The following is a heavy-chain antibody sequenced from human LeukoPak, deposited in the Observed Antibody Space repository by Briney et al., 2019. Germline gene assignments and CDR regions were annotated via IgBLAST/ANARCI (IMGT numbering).Heavy chain of an antibody. Sequence: GGSLRLSCAASGFNFSSNYMSWVRQVPGKGLEWLSVIYRGGTTYYTHSVKGRFTISRDNSENTLYLEMNSLRAEDTAVYYCARADPGQPLGSIDYWGQGTLVTVSS. CDR3: ARADPGQPLGSIDY. J-gene: IGHJ4*02. CDR1: GFNFSSNY. V-gene: IGHV3-66*01. CDR2: IYRGGTT. D-gene: IGHD1-14*01.